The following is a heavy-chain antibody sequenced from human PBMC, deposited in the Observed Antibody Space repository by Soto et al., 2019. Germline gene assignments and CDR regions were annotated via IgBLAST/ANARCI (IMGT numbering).Heavy chain of an antibody. CDR3: ASLSGGRFLGNGDY. CDR1: NGSFMGYY. D-gene: IGHD3-3*01. J-gene: IGHJ4*02. V-gene: IGHV4-34*01. Sequence: QVQLHQWGAGLLKPSEILSLTCAVYNGSFMGYYWTWVRPPPGKGLERLGEINHVGSPNYNPSLKSRVVISIDTSKQQFSLRLNALTAAETAVYYCASLSGGRFLGNGDYWGQG. CDR2: INHVGSP.